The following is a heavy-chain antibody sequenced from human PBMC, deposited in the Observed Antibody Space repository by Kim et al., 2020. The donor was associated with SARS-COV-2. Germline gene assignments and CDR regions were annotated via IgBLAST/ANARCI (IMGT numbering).Heavy chain of an antibody. CDR2: NT. V-gene: IGHV1-3*01. D-gene: IGHD6-13*01. Sequence: NTKYSQKFQGRVTSTRDTSASTAYMELSSLRSEDTAVYYCARPTYSRVYWGQGTLVTVSS. J-gene: IGHJ4*02. CDR3: ARPTYSRVY.